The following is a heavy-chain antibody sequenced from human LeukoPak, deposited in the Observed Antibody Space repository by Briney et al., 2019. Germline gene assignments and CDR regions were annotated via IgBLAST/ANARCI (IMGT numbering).Heavy chain of an antibody. CDR1: GFSLSTSGVG. D-gene: IGHD4-17*01. Sequence: KESGPTLVKPTQTLTLTCTFSGFSLSTSGVGVGWIRQPPGKALEWLALIYYKHYSPSLKSRLTITKDTSKNQVVLTMTNMDPVDTATYYCAHMDYGDYIEYHFDYWGQGTLVTVSS. V-gene: IGHV2-5*01. CDR3: AHMDYGDYIEYHFDY. CDR2: IYYK. J-gene: IGHJ4*02.